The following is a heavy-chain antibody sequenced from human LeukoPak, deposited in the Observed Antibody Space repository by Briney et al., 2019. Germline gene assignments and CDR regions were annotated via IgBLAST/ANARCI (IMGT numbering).Heavy chain of an antibody. CDR2: ISYDGSNK. V-gene: IGHV3-30-3*01. CDR3: ARASMASNYFDY. D-gene: IGHD3-10*01. CDR1: GFTFSSYA. J-gene: IGHJ4*02. Sequence: AGGSLRLSCAASGFTFSSYAMHWVRQAPGKGLEWVAVISYDGSNKYYADSVKGRFTISRDNSKNTLYLQMNSLRAEDTAVYYCARASMASNYFDYWGQGTLVTVSS.